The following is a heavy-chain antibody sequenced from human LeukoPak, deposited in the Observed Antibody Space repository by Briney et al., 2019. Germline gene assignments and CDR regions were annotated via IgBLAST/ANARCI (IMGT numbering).Heavy chain of an antibody. CDR3: ARDTAPMATTPYDAFDI. D-gene: IGHD5-12*01. CDR1: GFTFDDYG. CDR2: TNWNGGST. J-gene: IGHJ3*02. Sequence: GGSLRLSCAASGFTFDDYGMSWARQAPGKGLEWVSGTNWNGGSTGYADSVKGRFAISRDNAKNSLYLQMNSLRAEDTAVYYCARDTAPMATTPYDAFDIWGQGTMVTVSS. V-gene: IGHV3-20*04.